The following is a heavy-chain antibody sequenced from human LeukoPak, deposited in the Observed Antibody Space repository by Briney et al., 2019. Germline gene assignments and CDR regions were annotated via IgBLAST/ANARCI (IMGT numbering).Heavy chain of an antibody. CDR1: GGTFSSYA. CDR3: ARLPVPLRRGDYLPGNFDY. V-gene: IGHV1-69*13. Sequence: ASVKVSCKASGGTFSSYAISWVRQAPGQGLEWMGGIIPIFGTANYAQKFQGRVTITADESTSTAYMELSSLRSEDTAVYYCARLPVPLRRGDYLPGNFDYWGQGTLVTVSS. D-gene: IGHD4-17*01. CDR2: IIPIFGTA. J-gene: IGHJ4*02.